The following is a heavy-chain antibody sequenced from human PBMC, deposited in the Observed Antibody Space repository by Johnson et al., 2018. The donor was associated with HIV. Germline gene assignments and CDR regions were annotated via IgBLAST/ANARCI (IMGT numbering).Heavy chain of an antibody. CDR1: GFTFDDYA. Sequence: VQLVESWGGVARPGGSLRLSCAASGFTFDDYAMHWVRQAPGKGLEWVSGISWNSGSIGYADSVKGRFTISRDNAKNSLYLQMNSLRAEDTALYYCAKVYYDSSGYGAFDIWGQGTMVTVSS. J-gene: IGHJ3*02. CDR2: ISWNSGSI. V-gene: IGHV3-9*01. D-gene: IGHD3-22*01. CDR3: AKVYYDSSGYGAFDI.